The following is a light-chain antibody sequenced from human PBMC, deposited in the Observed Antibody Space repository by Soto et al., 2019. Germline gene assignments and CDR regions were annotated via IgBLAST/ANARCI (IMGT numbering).Light chain of an antibody. Sequence: EIVLTQSPGTLSVSPGEIATLSFSASQSVSSNLAWYQQKPGQAPRLLIYGISKRATDIPDRFSGSGSVTEFTLTISSLQPEDFATYYCQQHGQWPITFGQGTRLEI. CDR1: QSVSSN. V-gene: IGKV3D-15*01. CDR3: QQHGQWPIT. J-gene: IGKJ5*01. CDR2: GIS.